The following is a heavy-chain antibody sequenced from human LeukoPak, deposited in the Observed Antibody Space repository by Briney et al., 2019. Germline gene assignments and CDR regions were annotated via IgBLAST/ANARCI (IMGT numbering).Heavy chain of an antibody. V-gene: IGHV3-9*01. CDR3: ATYGQVLLPFES. CDR1: GFTFDDYA. J-gene: IGHJ4*02. D-gene: IGHD2-8*02. Sequence: GGSLRLSCAVSGFTFDDYAMHWVRQVPGKGLEGVSGINCNSDSIGYADSVKGRFTISRDNAKNSLYLQMNSLRAEDTAIYYCATYGQVLLPFESWGQGTLVTVSS. CDR2: INCNSDSI.